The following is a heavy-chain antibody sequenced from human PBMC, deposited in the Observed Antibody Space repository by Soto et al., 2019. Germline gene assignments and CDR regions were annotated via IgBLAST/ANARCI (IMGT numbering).Heavy chain of an antibody. Sequence: EVHLVESGGDLVQPGGSLTLSCVASGFAFNRNWMSWVRHAPGQGLEWVANIKPDGSERYYVDSVKGRFTITRDNAKNSVYLLIDSLRDEDTAVYYCAPHGDSDGGDYWGQGTLVTVSS. D-gene: IGHD4-17*01. V-gene: IGHV3-7*01. CDR2: IKPDGSER. J-gene: IGHJ4*02. CDR3: APHGDSDGGDY. CDR1: GFAFNRNW.